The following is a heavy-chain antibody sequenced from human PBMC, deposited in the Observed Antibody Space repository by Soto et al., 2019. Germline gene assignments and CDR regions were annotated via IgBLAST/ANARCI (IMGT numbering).Heavy chain of an antibody. CDR3: ARDSIAADGIFDY. CDR2: INHSGST. V-gene: IGHV4-34*01. Sequence: SETLSLTCAVYGGSFSGYYWSWIRQPPGKGLEWIGEINHSGSTNYNPSLKSRVTISVDTSKNQFSLKLSSVTAADTAVYYCARDSIAADGIFDYWGQGTLVTVAS. CDR1: GGSFSGYY. D-gene: IGHD6-13*01. J-gene: IGHJ4*02.